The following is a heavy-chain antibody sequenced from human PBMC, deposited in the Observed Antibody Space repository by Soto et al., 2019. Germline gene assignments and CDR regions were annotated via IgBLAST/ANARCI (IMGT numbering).Heavy chain of an antibody. D-gene: IGHD1-26*01. CDR2: INQDGSEK. Sequence: EVHLVESGGGLVQTGGSLRLSCAIFESTVSRDWMNWVRQAPGKGLEWVAHINQDGSEKYYVDSVKGRFTTSRDKATALLYWPMPSLSPGATAMYYCSGGVGDAFWGQGTLVTVSS. J-gene: IGHJ4*02. V-gene: IGHV3-7*04. CDR3: SGGVGDAF. CDR1: ESTVSRDW.